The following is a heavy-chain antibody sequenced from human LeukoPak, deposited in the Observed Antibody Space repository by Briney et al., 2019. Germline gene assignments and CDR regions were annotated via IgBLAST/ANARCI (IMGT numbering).Heavy chain of an antibody. J-gene: IGHJ4*02. CDR1: GFTFSSYW. V-gene: IGHV3-7*01. CDR2: IKQDGSEK. CDR3: AREGLLWFGELLPATGYFDY. Sequence: PGGSLRLSCAASGFTFSSYWMSWVRQAPGKGLEWVANIKQDGSEKYYVDSVKGRFTISRDNAKNSLYLQMNSLRAEDTAVYYCAREGLLWFGELLPATGYFDYWGQGTLVTVSS. D-gene: IGHD3-10*01.